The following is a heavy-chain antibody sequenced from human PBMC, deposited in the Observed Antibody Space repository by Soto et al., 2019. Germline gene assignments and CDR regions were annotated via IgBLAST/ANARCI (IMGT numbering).Heavy chain of an antibody. J-gene: IGHJ4*02. CDR1: GFTFSSYS. CDR2: ISSSSSYI. D-gene: IGHD3-9*01. CDR3: ARVKLRYFEWLLSIDY. Sequence: GGSLRLSCAASGFTFSSYSMNWVRQAPGKGLEWVSSISSSSSYIYYADSVKGRFTISRDNAKNSLYLQMNSLRAEDTAVYYCARVKLRYFEWLLSIDYWGQGTLVTVSS. V-gene: IGHV3-21*01.